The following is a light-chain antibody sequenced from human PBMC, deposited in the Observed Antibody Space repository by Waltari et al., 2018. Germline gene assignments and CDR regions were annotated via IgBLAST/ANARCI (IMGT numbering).Light chain of an antibody. CDR1: QSISNY. V-gene: IGKV1-5*03. Sequence: DIQMTQSPSTLSASVGDTISITCRAIQSISNYLAWYQQKPGKAPKLLIYKASSSGSVVPSRFSGSGSGTEFTLTISSLQPDDFATYYCQQYNTYSSFGQGTKLEIK. CDR2: KAS. CDR3: QQYNTYSS. J-gene: IGKJ2*03.